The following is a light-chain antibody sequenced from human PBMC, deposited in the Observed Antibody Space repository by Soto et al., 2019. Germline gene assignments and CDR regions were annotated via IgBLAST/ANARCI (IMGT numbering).Light chain of an antibody. J-gene: IGLJ2*01. CDR1: SNDVGAYNF. CDR2: EVN. CDR3: SSYRCSNNLL. Sequence: QSALTQPPSASGSPGQSVTISCTGTSNDVGAYNFISWYQQHPGKAPKLTIYEVNKRPSGVPDRFSGSKSGNTASLTVSGLQAEDEADYYCSSYRCSNNLLFGGGTKVTV. V-gene: IGLV2-8*01.